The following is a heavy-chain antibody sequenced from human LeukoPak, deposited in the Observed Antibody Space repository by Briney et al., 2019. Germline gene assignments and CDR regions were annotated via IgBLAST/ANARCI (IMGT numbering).Heavy chain of an antibody. CDR1: GFTFSSYA. Sequence: GGSLRLSCAASGFTFSSYALSWVRQAPGRGLEWVSALSGNGAKSYYADSVKGRFTISRDNSKNTLYLQMNSLRAEDTAVYYCARGDSSGWYPFFDYWGQGTLVTVSS. D-gene: IGHD6-19*01. CDR3: ARGDSSGWYPFFDY. CDR2: LSGNGAKS. V-gene: IGHV3-23*01. J-gene: IGHJ4*02.